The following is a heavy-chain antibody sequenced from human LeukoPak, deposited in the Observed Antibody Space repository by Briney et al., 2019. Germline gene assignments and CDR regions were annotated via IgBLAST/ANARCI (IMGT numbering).Heavy chain of an antibody. V-gene: IGHV3-23*01. CDR1: GFTFSSYA. J-gene: IGHJ4*02. Sequence: PGGSLTLSCAASGFTFSSYAMSWVRQAPGKGLEWVSAISGSGGSTYYADSVKGRFTIARDNSKNTLYLQMNSLRAEDTAVYYCAKWSGAGSPFDYWGQGTLVTVSS. CDR3: AKWSGAGSPFDY. CDR2: ISGSGGST. D-gene: IGHD6-19*01.